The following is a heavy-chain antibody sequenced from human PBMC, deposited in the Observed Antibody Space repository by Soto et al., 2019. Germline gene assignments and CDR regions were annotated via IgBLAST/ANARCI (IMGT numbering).Heavy chain of an antibody. V-gene: IGHV3-53*01. CDR1: GFTFSSNY. J-gene: IGHJ4*02. Sequence: GGSLRLSCAASGFTFSSNYMSWVRQAPGKGLEWVSVIYSGGSTYYADSVKGRFTISRDNSKNTLYLQMNSLRAEDTAVYYCARLFPAIVVVPAALDYWGQGTLVTVSS. CDR3: ARLFPAIVVVPAALDY. CDR2: IYSGGST. D-gene: IGHD2-2*01.